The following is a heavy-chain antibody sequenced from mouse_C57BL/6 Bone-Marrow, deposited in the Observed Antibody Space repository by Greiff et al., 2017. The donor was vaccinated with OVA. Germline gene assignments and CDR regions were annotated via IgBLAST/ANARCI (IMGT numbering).Heavy chain of an antibody. CDR3: AREGKDLLWLRQYYFDY. Sequence: QVQLQQPGAELVKPGASVKMSCKASGYTFTSYWITWVKQRPGQGLEWIGDIYPGSGSTNYNEKFKSKATLTVDTSSSTAYMPLSSLTSEDSAVYYCAREGKDLLWLRQYYFDYWGQGTTLTVSS. V-gene: IGHV1-55*01. J-gene: IGHJ2*01. D-gene: IGHD2-2*01. CDR2: IYPGSGST. CDR1: GYTFTSYW.